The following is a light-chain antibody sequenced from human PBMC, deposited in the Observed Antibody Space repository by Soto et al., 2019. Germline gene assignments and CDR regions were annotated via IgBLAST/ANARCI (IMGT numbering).Light chain of an antibody. CDR1: QSVSSSY. CDR2: GAS. CDR3: QQYNNWPLT. Sequence: EIVMTQSPATLSVSPGERATLSCRASQSVSSSYLAWYQQKPGQAPRLLIHGASARATGIPDRFSGSGSGTELNLTISSLQSEDFAVYYCQQYNNWPLTIGGGTKVEIK. V-gene: IGKV3D-15*01. J-gene: IGKJ4*01.